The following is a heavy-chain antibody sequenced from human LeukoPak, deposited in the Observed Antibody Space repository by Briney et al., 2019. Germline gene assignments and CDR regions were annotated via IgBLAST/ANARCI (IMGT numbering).Heavy chain of an antibody. J-gene: IGHJ4*02. CDR3: ARDPDHYYDSSGYSDC. CDR1: GYTFTSYD. D-gene: IGHD3-22*01. CDR2: MNPNSGNT. V-gene: IGHV1-8*01. Sequence: ASVKVSCKASGYTFTSYDINWVRQATGQGLEWMGWMNPNSGNTGYAQKFQGRVTMTRNTSIRTAYMELSSPRSEDTAVYYCARDPDHYYDSSGYSDCWGQGTLVTVSS.